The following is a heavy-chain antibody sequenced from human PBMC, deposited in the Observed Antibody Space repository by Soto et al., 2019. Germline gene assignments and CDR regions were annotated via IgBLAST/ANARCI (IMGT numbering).Heavy chain of an antibody. J-gene: IGHJ3*01. CDR2: ILPFFNTA. CDR3: ARGHDFGGNSDAFDV. Sequence: QVQLVQSGAEVKKPGSSVKVSCKASGGSFRREAINWVRQAPGQGPEWMGGILPFFNTADYAQKFQGRVTLTADVSTTTVYMELGSLSFHDTAVYYCARGHDFGGNSDAFDVWGQGTMVIVSS. D-gene: IGHD2-15*01. V-gene: IGHV1-69*12. CDR1: GGSFRREA.